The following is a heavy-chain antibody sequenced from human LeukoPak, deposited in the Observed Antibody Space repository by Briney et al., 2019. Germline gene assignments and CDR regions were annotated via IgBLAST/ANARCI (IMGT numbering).Heavy chain of an antibody. D-gene: IGHD6-13*01. CDR2: ISPSDGTT. Sequence: ASVKVSCKASGYSFTSYFVHWVRQAPGQGLEWMGIISPSDGTTDFAQKFQGRVSMTRDRSTNTVYMELNSLKSEDTAIYYCAGIAASVDTDRFWLFQHWGQGTLVTVSS. J-gene: IGHJ1*01. CDR3: AGIAASVDTDRFWLFQH. CDR1: GYSFTSYF. V-gene: IGHV1-46*01.